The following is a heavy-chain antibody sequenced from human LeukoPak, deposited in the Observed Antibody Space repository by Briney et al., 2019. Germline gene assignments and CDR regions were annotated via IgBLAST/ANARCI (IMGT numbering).Heavy chain of an antibody. J-gene: IGHJ4*02. CDR2: IYYSGST. D-gene: IGHD3-10*01. Sequence: SETLSLTCTVSGGSISSSSYYWGWIRQPPGKGLEWIGSIYYSGSTYYNPSLKSRVTISVDTPKNQFSLKLSSVTAADTAVYYCARMRYGSGSYTYFDYWGQGTLVTVSS. CDR3: ARMRYGSGSYTYFDY. V-gene: IGHV4-39*07. CDR1: GGSISSSSYY.